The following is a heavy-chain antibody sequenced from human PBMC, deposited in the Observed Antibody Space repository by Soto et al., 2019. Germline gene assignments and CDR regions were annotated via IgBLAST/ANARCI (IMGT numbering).Heavy chain of an antibody. CDR3: ARPFLTVESSYGPRYYFDS. D-gene: IGHD5-18*01. J-gene: IGHJ4*02. V-gene: IGHV4-39*02. CDR1: GGSISSRTNY. Sequence: SETLSLTCTVSGGSISSRTNYWGWIRQPPGQGLEWIGTIHYSGNIYYNPSLKSRVTISVDTSKDHFSLKLSSVTAADTAVYYCARPFLTVESSYGPRYYFDSWGQGTLVTVSS. CDR2: IHYSGNI.